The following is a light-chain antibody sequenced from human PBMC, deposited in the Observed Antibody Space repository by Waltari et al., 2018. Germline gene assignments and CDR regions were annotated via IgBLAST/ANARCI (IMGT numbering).Light chain of an antibody. J-gene: IGKJ3*01. Sequence: DIQMTQSPSSLSASVGDRVTITCRASQSISTYLHWYQQKPGKAPKLLVYASSNFQTGVSRFSGSGSGTDFTLTISSLEPEDFATYYCQQTYGSPPTFGPGTKVDI. CDR3: QQTYGSPPT. CDR1: QSISTY. V-gene: IGKV1-39*01. CDR2: ASS.